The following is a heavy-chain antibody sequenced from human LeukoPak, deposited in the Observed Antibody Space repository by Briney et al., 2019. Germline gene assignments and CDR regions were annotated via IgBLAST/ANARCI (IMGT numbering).Heavy chain of an antibody. CDR3: AKGWRGDHFDY. CDR2: IYYSGNT. CDR1: GGSIDGHY. V-gene: IGHV4-59*11. Sequence: SETLSLTCAVSGGSIDGHYWSWIRQPPGKGLEWIGFIYYSGNTRYNPSLRSRVTIPADTSKNQFSLKLTSVTAADTAVYYCAKGWRGDHFDYWGQGTPVTVSS. D-gene: IGHD3-16*01. J-gene: IGHJ4*02.